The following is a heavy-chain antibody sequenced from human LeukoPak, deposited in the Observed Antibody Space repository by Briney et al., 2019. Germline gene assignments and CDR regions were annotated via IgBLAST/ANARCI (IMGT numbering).Heavy chain of an antibody. Sequence: GGSLRLSCAASGFTFRSYWMRWVRHTPGKGLVWVSHINNDGSDTSYADSVKGRFTITRDNAKNTLFLQMNSLRAEDTAVYYCARDGILGSHDCWGQGTLVTVSS. CDR2: INNDGSDT. D-gene: IGHD3-3*02. CDR1: GFTFRSYW. V-gene: IGHV3-74*01. CDR3: ARDGILGSHDC. J-gene: IGHJ4*02.